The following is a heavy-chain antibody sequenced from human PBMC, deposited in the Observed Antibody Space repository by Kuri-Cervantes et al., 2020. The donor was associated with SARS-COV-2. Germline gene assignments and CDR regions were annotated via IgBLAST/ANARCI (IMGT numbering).Heavy chain of an antibody. J-gene: IGHJ3*02. CDR1: GYTFTAYY. CDR3: ARPLRKDGPNDSFHI. D-gene: IGHD5-24*01. Sequence: ASVKVSCKASGYTFTAYYMHWVRQAPGQGLEWMGWSNPDSGGSNYAQKFQGRVTVNRDTSASTAYMELTRLRSHDTAVYYCARPLRKDGPNDSFHIWGQGTVVTVSS. V-gene: IGHV1-2*02. CDR2: SNPDSGGS.